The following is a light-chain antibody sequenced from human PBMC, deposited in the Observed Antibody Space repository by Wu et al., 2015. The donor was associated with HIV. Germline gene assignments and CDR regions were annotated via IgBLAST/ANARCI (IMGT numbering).Light chain of an antibody. Sequence: DIQMTQSPSALSASVGDSVTITCRASQSINIWLAWYQQKPGKAPKLLIYQASTLQSGVPLRFSGSGSGTEFTLTITSLQPDDFATYYSQHYITYSRTFGQGTKV. CDR2: QAS. J-gene: IGKJ1*01. CDR1: QSINIW. CDR3: QHYITYSRT. V-gene: IGKV1-5*03.